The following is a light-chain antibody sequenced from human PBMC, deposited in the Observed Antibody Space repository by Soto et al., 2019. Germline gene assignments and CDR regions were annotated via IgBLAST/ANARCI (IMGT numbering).Light chain of an antibody. V-gene: IGKV1-5*03. Sequence: GGRVTITCRASQSISIWLAWYQQKPGRAPKLLIYKSSILESGVPSRFSGSGSGTEFTLTISSLQPDDFATYYCQQFNTSPWTFGQGTKVDIK. J-gene: IGKJ1*01. CDR1: QSISIW. CDR3: QQFNTSPWT. CDR2: KSS.